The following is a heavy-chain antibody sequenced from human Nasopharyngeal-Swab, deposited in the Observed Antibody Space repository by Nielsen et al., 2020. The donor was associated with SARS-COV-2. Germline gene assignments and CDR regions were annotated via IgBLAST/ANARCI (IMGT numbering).Heavy chain of an antibody. CDR1: GFTFSSHA. D-gene: IGHD2-15*01. J-gene: IGHJ6*02. V-gene: IGHV3-23*01. CDR3: ARRVGYCSGGSCPSGYYGMDV. Sequence: GESLKISCAASGFTFSSHAMTWVRQAPGKGLEWVSTISGGGGSTYYADSVTGRFTISKDNSENMLYLQINSLRVEDTAVYYCARRVGYCSGGSCPSGYYGMDVWGQGTTVTVSS. CDR2: ISGGGGST.